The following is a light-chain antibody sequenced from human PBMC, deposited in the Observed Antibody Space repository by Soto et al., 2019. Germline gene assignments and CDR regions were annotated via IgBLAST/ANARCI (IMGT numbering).Light chain of an antibody. J-gene: IGLJ2*01. V-gene: IGLV1-40*01. Sequence: QSALTQPPSVSGAPGQRVTISRTGSSSNIGAGYDVHWYQQLPGTAPKLLIYGNSNRPSGVPDRFSGSKSGTSASLAITGLQAEDEADYYCQSYDSSLRVFGGGTKLTVL. CDR2: GNS. CDR1: SSNIGAGYD. CDR3: QSYDSSLRV.